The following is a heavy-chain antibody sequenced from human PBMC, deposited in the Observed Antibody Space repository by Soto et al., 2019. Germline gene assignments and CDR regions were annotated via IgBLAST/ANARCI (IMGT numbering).Heavy chain of an antibody. CDR2: IYAGDSDT. CDR1: GYTFTNFW. D-gene: IGHD2-2*01. CDR3: ARHDCSSTSCPGPFDY. J-gene: IGHJ4*02. Sequence: GESLKISCKASGYTFTNFWIGWVRQMPGKGLEWMGTIYAGDSDTRYSPSFQGQVTISADKSISTAYLQWSSLKASDTAMYYCARHDCSSTSCPGPFDYWGQGTLVTVSS. V-gene: IGHV5-51*01.